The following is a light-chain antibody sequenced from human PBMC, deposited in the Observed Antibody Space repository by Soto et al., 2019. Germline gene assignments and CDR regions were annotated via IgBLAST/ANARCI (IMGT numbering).Light chain of an antibody. Sequence: EIVLTQSAATLSLSPGERATLSCRASQSVSSYLAWYQQKPGQAPRLLIYDASNRATGIPARFSGSGSGTEFALTISSLEPADFAVYYCQQRSNWPSTFGGGTKVEIK. CDR1: QSVSSY. J-gene: IGKJ4*01. CDR2: DAS. CDR3: QQRSNWPST. V-gene: IGKV3-11*01.